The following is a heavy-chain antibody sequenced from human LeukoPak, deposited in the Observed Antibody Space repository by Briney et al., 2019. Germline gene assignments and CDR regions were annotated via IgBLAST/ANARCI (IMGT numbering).Heavy chain of an antibody. J-gene: IGHJ4*02. D-gene: IGHD3-22*01. CDR3: VCLRGYYYGNY. V-gene: IGHV3-21*01. Sequence: PGGSLRLSCAASGFTFSSYSMNWVRQAPGKGLEWVSSISSSSSYLYYADSVKGRFTISRDNAKNSLYLQMNSLRAEDTAVYYCVCLRGYYYGNYWGQGTLVTVSS. CDR2: ISSSSSYL. CDR1: GFTFSSYS.